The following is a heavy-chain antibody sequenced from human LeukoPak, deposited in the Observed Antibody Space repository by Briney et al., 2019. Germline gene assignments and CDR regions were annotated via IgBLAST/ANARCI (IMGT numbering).Heavy chain of an antibody. CDR2: IIPIFGIA. CDR3: ASHGYCSGGSCYIGGFDY. Sequence: ASVKVSCKASGGTFSSYAISWVRQAPGQGLEWMGRIIPIFGIANYAQKFQGRVTITADESTSTAYMELSSLRSEDTAVYYCASHGYCSGGSCYIGGFDYWGQGTLVTVSS. J-gene: IGHJ4*02. V-gene: IGHV1-69*13. D-gene: IGHD2-15*01. CDR1: GGTFSSYA.